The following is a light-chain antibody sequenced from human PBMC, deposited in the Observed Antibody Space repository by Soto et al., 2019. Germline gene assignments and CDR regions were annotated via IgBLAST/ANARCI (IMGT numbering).Light chain of an antibody. J-gene: IGKJ4*01. Sequence: AIPMTQSPSSLSASVGDSVTITCRASQDIRNDLGWFQQKPGKAPNLLIYGASSVHRGVPSRFSGSGSGSDFTLTISSLQSEDFAVYYCQQYDNSPLTFGGGTKVEIK. V-gene: IGKV1-6*01. CDR2: GAS. CDR1: QDIRND. CDR3: QQYDNSPLT.